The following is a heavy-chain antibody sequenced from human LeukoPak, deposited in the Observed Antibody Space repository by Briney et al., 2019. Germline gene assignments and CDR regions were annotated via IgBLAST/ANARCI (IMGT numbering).Heavy chain of an antibody. D-gene: IGHD1-26*01. J-gene: IGHJ4*02. V-gene: IGHV1-24*01. CDR2: FIPIVDTV. CDR1: GYTLTELS. CDR3: ARVSVGSLDY. Sequence: GASVKVSCKVSGYTLTELSMHWVRQAPGKGLEWVGVFIPIVDTVKYGEKFQGRVAITADESTTTGYMELKNLRSDDTAVYYCARVSVGSLDYWGQGTLVTVSS.